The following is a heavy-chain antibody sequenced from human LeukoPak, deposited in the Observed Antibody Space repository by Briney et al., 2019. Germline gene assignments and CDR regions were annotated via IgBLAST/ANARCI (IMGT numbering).Heavy chain of an antibody. CDR3: AKDYSSSNS. CDR1: GFTFSSSA. CDR2: ISGSGGST. V-gene: IGHV3-23*01. J-gene: IGHJ4*02. D-gene: IGHD6-6*01. Sequence: GGSLRLSCAASGFTFSSSAMSCVRAAPGKGLEWVSAISGSGGSTYYADAVKGRFTISRDYSKNTLYLQMNSLRAEDTAVYYCAKDYSSSNSWGQGTLVTVSS.